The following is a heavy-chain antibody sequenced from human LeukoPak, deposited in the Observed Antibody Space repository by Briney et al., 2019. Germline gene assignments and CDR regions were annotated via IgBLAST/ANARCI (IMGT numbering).Heavy chain of an antibody. V-gene: IGHV3-48*01. J-gene: IGHJ4*02. CDR2: ISSSSSTI. Sequence: GGSLRLSCAASGFTFSSYSMNWVRQAPGKGLEWVSYISSSSSTIYYADSVKGRFTISRDNAKNSLYLQMDSLRAEDTAVYYCARGPGGYSYGPDYWGQGTLVTVSS. CDR1: GFTFSSYS. CDR3: ARGPGGYSYGPDY. D-gene: IGHD5-18*01.